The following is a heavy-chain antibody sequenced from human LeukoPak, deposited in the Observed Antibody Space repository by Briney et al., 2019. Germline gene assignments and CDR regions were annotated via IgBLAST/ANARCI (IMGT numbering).Heavy chain of an antibody. CDR3: PNDRYLLAQPPYGLDV. Sequence: SVKVSCKTSVGTFSSSAITCVHQAPGQGLEWMGRIIPVLNITTYAQKFQGRVTITADTSSSTVYMELSSLRSEETAVYYCPNDRYLLAQPPYGLDVWGQGTTVIVSS. CDR2: IIPVLNIT. J-gene: IGHJ6*02. CDR1: VGTFSSSA. D-gene: IGHD1-1*01. V-gene: IGHV1-69*04.